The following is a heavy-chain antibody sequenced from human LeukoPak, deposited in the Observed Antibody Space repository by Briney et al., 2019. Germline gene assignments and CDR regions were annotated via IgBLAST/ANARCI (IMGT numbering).Heavy chain of an antibody. D-gene: IGHD2-21*02. Sequence: PGGSLRLSCEACGFTFTSYYMNWVRQAPGRGLEWVSSIGSSSTHIYYADSVKGRFTISRDNAKNSLYLQMNRLRAEDTSVYYCGRGVSYRVVVTATDFDYWGQGTLVTVSS. CDR1: GFTFTSYY. CDR2: IGSSSTHI. J-gene: IGHJ4*02. CDR3: GRGVSYRVVVTATDFDY. V-gene: IGHV3-21*01.